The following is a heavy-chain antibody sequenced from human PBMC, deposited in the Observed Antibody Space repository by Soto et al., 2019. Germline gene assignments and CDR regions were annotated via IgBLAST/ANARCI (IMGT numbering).Heavy chain of an antibody. J-gene: IGHJ4*02. D-gene: IGHD1-26*01. V-gene: IGHV4-28*01. CDR1: GYSISSSNW. CDR2: IYYSGPT. Sequence: QVQLQESGPGLVKPSDTLSLTCAVSGYSISSSNWWGWIRQPPGKGLEWIGYIYYSGPTYNNPSLKGRVTTSVDASKDEFSLKLISVQAADTAVYYCARREIQGPIDYWGQGTLVTVSS. CDR3: ARREIQGPIDY.